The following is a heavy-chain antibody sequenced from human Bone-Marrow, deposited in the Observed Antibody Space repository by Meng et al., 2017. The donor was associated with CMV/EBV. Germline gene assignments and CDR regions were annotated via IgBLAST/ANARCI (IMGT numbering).Heavy chain of an antibody. V-gene: IGHV5-51*01. CDR3: AGQGPLPMGYY. Sequence: SCKGSGYTFTNYWIAWVRQMPGKGLEWMGIIYPGDSDTRYGQSFQGQVTISADKSISTAYLHWSSLKASDTAMYYCAGQGPLPMGYYWGQGTLVTVSS. J-gene: IGHJ4*02. CDR2: IYPGDSDT. CDR1: GYTFTNYW. D-gene: IGHD1-26*01.